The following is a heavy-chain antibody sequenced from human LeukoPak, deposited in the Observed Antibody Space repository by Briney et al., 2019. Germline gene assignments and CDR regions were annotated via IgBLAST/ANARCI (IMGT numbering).Heavy chain of an antibody. D-gene: IGHD3-22*01. CDR3: ARSSDLYDSSGSYPYYFDY. Sequence: SGPTLVKPTQTLTLTCTFSGFSLSTSGVGVAWIRQPPAKALEWHALIYWDDDKRYSPSLKSRLTITKDTSKKQVVLTMTNMDPVDTATYYCARSSDLYDSSGSYPYYFDYWGQGTLVTVSS. CDR1: GFSLSTSGVG. V-gene: IGHV2-5*02. J-gene: IGHJ4*02. CDR2: IYWDDDK.